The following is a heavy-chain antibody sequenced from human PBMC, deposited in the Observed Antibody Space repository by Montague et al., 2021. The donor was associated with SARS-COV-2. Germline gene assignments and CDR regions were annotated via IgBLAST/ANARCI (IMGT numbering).Heavy chain of an antibody. CDR3: AREGGWLSRGSYYFDY. V-gene: IGHV4-38-2*02. CDR1: GYSIISGYY. CDR2: IFHTGST. D-gene: IGHD3-22*01. J-gene: IGHJ4*02. Sequence: SETLSLTCTVSGYSIISGYYWGWIRQPPGKGLEWIGNIFHTGSTLYNPSLKSRVTISVDTSKNQFSLKLSSVTAADTAVYYCAREGGWLSRGSYYFDYWGQGTLVTVSS.